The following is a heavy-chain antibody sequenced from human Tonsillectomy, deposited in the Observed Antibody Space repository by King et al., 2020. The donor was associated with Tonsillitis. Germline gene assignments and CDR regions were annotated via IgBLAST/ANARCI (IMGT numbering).Heavy chain of an antibody. J-gene: IGHJ4*02. V-gene: IGHV5-51*01. Sequence: EVQLVESGAEVKKPGESLKISCKGSGYSFTTYWIGWVRQMPGKGLEWMGVIYPGDSDTRYSPSFQGQVTISADKSISTAYLQWSSLKASDTAMYYCARQETYQMLWGEVDSWGQGTLVTVSS. CDR3: ARQETYQMLWGEVDS. CDR1: GYSFTTYW. D-gene: IGHD2-2*01. CDR2: IYPGDSDT.